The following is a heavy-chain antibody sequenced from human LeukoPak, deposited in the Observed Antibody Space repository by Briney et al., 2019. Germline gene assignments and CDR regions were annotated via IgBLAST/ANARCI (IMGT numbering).Heavy chain of an antibody. J-gene: IGHJ6*04. CDR1: GYSISSGYY. Sequence: SETLSLTCAVSGYSISSGYYWGWIRQPPGKGLEWIGSIFHSGSTYYNPSLKSQVNMSVDTSKNQISLKLSSVTAADTAVYYCARASGSYGSGSYYYYGMDVWGKGTTVTVSS. CDR2: IFHSGST. CDR3: ARASGSYGSGSYYYYGMDV. D-gene: IGHD3-10*01. V-gene: IGHV4-38-2*01.